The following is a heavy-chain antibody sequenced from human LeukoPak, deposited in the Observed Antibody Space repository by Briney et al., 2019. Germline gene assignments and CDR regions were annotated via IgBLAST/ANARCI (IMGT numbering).Heavy chain of an antibody. J-gene: IGHJ6*02. Sequence: PSETLSLTCTVPGGSISSYYWSWIRQPPGKGLEWIGYIYYSGSTNYNPSLRSRVTISVDTSKNQFSLKLSSVTAADTAVYYCARHIEMATISWRYYYYGMDVWGQGTTVTVSS. CDR3: ARHIEMATISWRYYYYGMDV. CDR2: IYYSGST. CDR1: GGSISSYY. D-gene: IGHD5-24*01. V-gene: IGHV4-59*08.